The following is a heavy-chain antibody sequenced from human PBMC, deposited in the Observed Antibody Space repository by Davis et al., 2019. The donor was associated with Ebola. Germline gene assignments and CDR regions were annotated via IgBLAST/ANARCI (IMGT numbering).Heavy chain of an antibody. CDR1: GFTFSSYA. J-gene: IGHJ6*02. D-gene: IGHD6-19*01. Sequence: GESLKISCAASGFTFSSYAMSWVRQAPGKGLEWVSAISGSGGSTYYADSVKGRFTISRDNAKNSLYLQMNSLRDEDTAVYYCARAESSYSSGWYDYYYGMDVWGQGTTVTVSS. CDR2: ISGSGGST. CDR3: ARAESSYSSGWYDYYYGMDV. V-gene: IGHV3-23*01.